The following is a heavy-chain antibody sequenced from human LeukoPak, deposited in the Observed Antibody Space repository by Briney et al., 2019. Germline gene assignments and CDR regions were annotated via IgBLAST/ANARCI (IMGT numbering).Heavy chain of an antibody. J-gene: IGHJ5*02. CDR2: INHSGST. Sequence: SETLSLTCAVYGGSFSGYYWSWIRQPPGKGLEWIGEINHSGSTNYNPSLKSRVTISVDTSKNQFSLKLSSVTAADTAVYYCARDQGSSWLGGWFDPWGQGTLVTVSS. V-gene: IGHV4-34*01. D-gene: IGHD6-13*01. CDR3: ARDQGSSWLGGWFDP. CDR1: GGSFSGYY.